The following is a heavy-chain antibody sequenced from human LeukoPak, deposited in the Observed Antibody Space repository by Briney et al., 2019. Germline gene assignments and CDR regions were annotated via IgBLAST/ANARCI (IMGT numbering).Heavy chain of an antibody. Sequence: GASVKVSCKASGYTFTSYGISWVRQAPGQGLEWMGWISAYNGNTNYAQKLQGRVTMTTDTSTSTAYMELRSLRSDDTAVYYCARVRYWNDVYGMDVWGQGTTVTVSS. V-gene: IGHV1-18*01. CDR2: ISAYNGNT. J-gene: IGHJ6*02. D-gene: IGHD1-1*01. CDR3: ARVRYWNDVYGMDV. CDR1: GYTFTSYG.